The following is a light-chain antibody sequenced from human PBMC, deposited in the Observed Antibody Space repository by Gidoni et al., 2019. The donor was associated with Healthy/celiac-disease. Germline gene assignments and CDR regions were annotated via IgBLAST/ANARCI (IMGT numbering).Light chain of an antibody. J-gene: IGLJ3*02. Sequence: SYALTQPSSVSVSPGQTARITCSGDVLAKKYARWFQQKPGQAPVLVIYKDSERPSGIPERFSGYSSGTTGTVTISGAQVEDEADYYCYSAADNNGVFGGGTKLTVL. CDR2: KDS. CDR3: YSAADNNGV. V-gene: IGLV3-27*01. CDR1: VLAKKY.